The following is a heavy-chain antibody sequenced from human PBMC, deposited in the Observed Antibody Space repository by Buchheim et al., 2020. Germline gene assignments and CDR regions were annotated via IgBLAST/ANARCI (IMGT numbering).Heavy chain of an antibody. V-gene: IGHV4-30-4*01. D-gene: IGHD1-1*01. CDR1: GGSISSGDYY. CDR2: IYYSGRT. J-gene: IGHJ5*02. Sequence: QVQLQESGPGLVKASQTLSLTCSVSGGSISSGDYYWSWIRQPPGKGLEWIGHIYYSGRTYYNPSLKSRVTISVDSSKNRISLKLSSVTAADTAVYYCARDLTIPGWFDPWGQGTL. CDR3: ARDLTIPGWFDP.